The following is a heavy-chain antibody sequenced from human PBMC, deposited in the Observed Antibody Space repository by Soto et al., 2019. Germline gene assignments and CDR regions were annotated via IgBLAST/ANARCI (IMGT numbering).Heavy chain of an antibody. J-gene: IGHJ5*02. Sequence: SETLSLTCTVSGGSISGYFWTWIRQPAGKGLEWIGRIYTNGTTNYHPSLKSRVTMSVDTSKNYFSLNLDYVTAADTVVYYCAREAVAATGTWWFDPWGQGTLVTVSS. CDR2: IYTNGTT. CDR1: GGSISGYF. D-gene: IGHD6-13*01. V-gene: IGHV4-4*07. CDR3: AREAVAATGTWWFDP.